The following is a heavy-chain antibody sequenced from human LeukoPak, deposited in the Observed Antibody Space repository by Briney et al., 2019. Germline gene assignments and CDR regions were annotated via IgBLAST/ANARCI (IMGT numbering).Heavy chain of an antibody. Sequence: SETLSLTCTVAGGPIRRYDWSWIRQPPGKGLEWIGYIYYSGSTNYNPSLKSRVPISVDTSKNQFSLKLSSVTAADPAVNYCASSSIIGTTNRSAPCGQRTLVTVSS. CDR3: ASSSIIGTTNRSAP. CDR1: GGPIRRYD. D-gene: IGHD1-7*01. V-gene: IGHV4-59*01. J-gene: IGHJ5*02. CDR2: IYYSGST.